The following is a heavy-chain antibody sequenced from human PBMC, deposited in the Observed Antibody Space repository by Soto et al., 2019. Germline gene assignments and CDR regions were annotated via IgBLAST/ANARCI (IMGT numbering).Heavy chain of an antibody. V-gene: IGHV4-30-4*01. Sequence: QVQLQESGPGLVKPSQTLSLTCTVSGGSISSSDYYWSWIRQPPGKGLEWIGYIYYSGSTYYNPSLHARVTTSVDPSKNQFSLKLSSVTAADTAVYYCARTYSGSYPTDCSGQGTLVTVSS. D-gene: IGHD1-26*01. CDR1: GGSISSSDYY. CDR3: ARTYSGSYPTDC. J-gene: IGHJ4*02. CDR2: IYYSGST.